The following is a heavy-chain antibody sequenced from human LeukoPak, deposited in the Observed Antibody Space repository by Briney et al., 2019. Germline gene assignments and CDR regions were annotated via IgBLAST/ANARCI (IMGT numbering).Heavy chain of an antibody. CDR2: ISAYNGNT. J-gene: IGHJ6*02. D-gene: IGHD2-15*01. CDR3: ARYCSGGSCYYYGMDV. V-gene: IGHV1-18*01. Sequence: GASVKVSCTASGYTFTSYGISWVRQAPGQGLEWMGWISAYNGNTNYAQKLQGRVTMTTDTSTSTAYMELRSLRSDDTAVYYCARYCSGGSCYYYGMDVWGQGTTVTVSS. CDR1: GYTFTSYG.